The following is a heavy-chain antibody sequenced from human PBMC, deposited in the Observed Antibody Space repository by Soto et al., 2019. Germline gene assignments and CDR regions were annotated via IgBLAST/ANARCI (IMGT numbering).Heavy chain of an antibody. J-gene: IGHJ2*01. Sequence: EVQLVESGGGLVQPGGSLRLSCAASGFTFSSYWMHWVRQAPGKGLVLVSRINSDGSSTSYADSVKGRFTISRDNAKNTLYLQMNSLRAEDTAVDYCARGGLLNWYFDLWGRGTLVTVSS. D-gene: IGHD1-26*01. V-gene: IGHV3-74*01. CDR1: GFTFSSYW. CDR3: ARGGLLNWYFDL. CDR2: INSDGSST.